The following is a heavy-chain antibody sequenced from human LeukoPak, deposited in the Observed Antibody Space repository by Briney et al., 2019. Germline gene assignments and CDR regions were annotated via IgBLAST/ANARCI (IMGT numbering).Heavy chain of an antibody. D-gene: IGHD2-2*01. Sequence: PPETLSLTCGVSGDSIRNANYWGWIRQPPGQGLEWIAGMHHGGSTFYNPSLQSRVTISMYTSKNQFSLNLNYVTAADTAVYYCARVASSILGYASFDFWGQGTLVTVSS. J-gene: IGHJ4*02. V-gene: IGHV4-38-2*01. CDR3: ARVASSILGYASFDF. CDR2: MHHGGST. CDR1: GDSIRNANY.